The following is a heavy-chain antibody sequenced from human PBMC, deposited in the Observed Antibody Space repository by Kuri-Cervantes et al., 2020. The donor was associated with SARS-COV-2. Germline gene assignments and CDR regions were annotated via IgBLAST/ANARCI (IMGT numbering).Heavy chain of an antibody. Sequence: GESLKISCAASGFTFSSYAMHWVRQAPGKGLEWVAVISYDGSNKYYADSVKGRFTISRDNSKNTLYLQMNSLRAEDTAVHYCAKVVSYRYYYYMDVWGKGTTVTVSS. CDR2: ISYDGSNK. D-gene: IGHD1-26*01. J-gene: IGHJ6*03. CDR1: GFTFSSYA. V-gene: IGHV3-30-3*01. CDR3: AKVVSYRYYYYMDV.